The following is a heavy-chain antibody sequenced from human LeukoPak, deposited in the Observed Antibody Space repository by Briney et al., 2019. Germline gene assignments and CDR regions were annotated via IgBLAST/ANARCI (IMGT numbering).Heavy chain of an antibody. J-gene: IGHJ5*02. V-gene: IGHV3-23*01. Sequence: GGSLRLSCAASGFTFSSYGMSWVRQAPGKGLEWVSAISGSGGSTYYADSVKGRFTISRDNSKNTLYLQMNSLRAEDTAVYYCAKLDLDCSGGSCYPYNWFDPWGQGTLVTVSS. CDR1: GFTFSSYG. D-gene: IGHD2-15*01. CDR2: ISGSGGST. CDR3: AKLDLDCSGGSCYPYNWFDP.